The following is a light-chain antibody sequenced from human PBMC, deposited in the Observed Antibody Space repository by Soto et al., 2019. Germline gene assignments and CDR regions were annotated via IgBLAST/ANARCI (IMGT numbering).Light chain of an antibody. Sequence: EIVLTQSPGTLSLSPGERATLSCGASQSVSSSYLVWYQQKPGQAPRLLIYGASSRATGIPDRFSGSGSGTDFTLTISRLEPEDFAVYYCQQYGSSPRTFGQGTKVEI. V-gene: IGKV3-20*01. CDR3: QQYGSSPRT. CDR2: GAS. J-gene: IGKJ1*01. CDR1: QSVSSSY.